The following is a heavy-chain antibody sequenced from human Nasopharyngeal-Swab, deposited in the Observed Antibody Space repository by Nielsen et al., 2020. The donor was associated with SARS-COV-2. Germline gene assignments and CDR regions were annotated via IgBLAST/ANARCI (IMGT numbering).Heavy chain of an antibody. CDR2: IYYSGST. V-gene: IGHV4-39*07. CDR3: ARGEPYYDSSGYYLGVYAFDI. D-gene: IGHD3-22*01. Sequence: RQAPGKGLEWIGSIYYSGSTYYNPSLKSRVTISVDTSKNQFSLKLSSVTAADTAVYYCARGEPYYDSSGYYLGVYAFDIWGQGQWSPSPQ. J-gene: IGHJ3*02.